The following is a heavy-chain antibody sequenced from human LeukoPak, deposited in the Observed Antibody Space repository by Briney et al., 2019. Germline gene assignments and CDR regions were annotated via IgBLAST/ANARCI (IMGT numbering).Heavy chain of an antibody. D-gene: IGHD1-26*01. J-gene: IGHJ6*03. CDR3: AKVRDGRSTGGTYYYYMDV. CDR1: GFTFDDYA. V-gene: IGHV3-9*01. CDR2: ISWNSGSI. Sequence: GGSLRLSCAASGFTFDDYAMHWVRQAPGKGLEWVSGISWNSGSIGYADSVKGRFTISRDNAKNSLYLQMNSLRAEDTAVFYCAKVRDGRSTGGTYYYYMDVWGKGTTVTVSS.